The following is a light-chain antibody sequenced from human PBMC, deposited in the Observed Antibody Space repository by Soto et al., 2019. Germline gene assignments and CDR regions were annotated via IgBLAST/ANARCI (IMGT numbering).Light chain of an antibody. CDR3: SSYTSSITLV. V-gene: IGLV2-14*01. J-gene: IGLJ2*01. CDR2: EVS. CDR1: SSDVGGYNF. Sequence: QSALTQPASVSGSPGQSITISCTGTSSDVGGYNFVSWYQQHPGKAPKLMIYEVSNRPSGVSNRFSGSKSGNTASLTISGLQAEDEADYYCSSYTSSITLVFGGGTKLIVL.